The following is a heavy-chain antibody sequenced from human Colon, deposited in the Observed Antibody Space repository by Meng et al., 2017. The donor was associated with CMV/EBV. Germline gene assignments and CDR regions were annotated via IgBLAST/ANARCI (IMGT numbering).Heavy chain of an antibody. V-gene: IGHV3-74*01. D-gene: IGHD6-13*01. J-gene: IGHJ6*02. CDR3: ARDNGGYSGRWTEPYYYGMDV. CDR2: INVDGSYT. CDR1: GFTFSSYW. Sequence: GGSLRLSCAASGFTFSSYWMHWVRQAPGKGLVWVSRINVDGSYTSYADSVKGRFTISRDNAKNTLYLQMNSLRAEDTAVYYCARDNGGYSGRWTEPYYYGMDVWGQGTTVTVSS.